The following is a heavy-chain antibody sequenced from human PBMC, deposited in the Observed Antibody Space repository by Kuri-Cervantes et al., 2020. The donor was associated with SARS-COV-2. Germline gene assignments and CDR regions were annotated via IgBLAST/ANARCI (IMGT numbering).Heavy chain of an antibody. CDR1: GYTFTGYY. V-gene: IGHV1-2*04. CDR3: TKEKGNTYGFDY. J-gene: IGHJ4*02. Sequence: GGSLRLSCRASGYTFTGYYMHWVRQAPGQGLEWMGWINPNSGGTNYAQKFQGWVTMTRDTSISTVYMELSRLRSDDTAVYYCTKEKGNTYGFDYWGQGTLVTVSS. D-gene: IGHD5-18*01. CDR2: INPNSGGT.